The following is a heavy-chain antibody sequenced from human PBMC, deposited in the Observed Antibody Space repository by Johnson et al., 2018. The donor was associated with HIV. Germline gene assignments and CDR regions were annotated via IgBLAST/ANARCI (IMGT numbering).Heavy chain of an antibody. V-gene: IGHV3-30*04. J-gene: IGHJ3*02. Sequence: QVQLVESGGGVVQPGRSLRLSCAASGFTFGTFAMHWVRQAPGKGLEWVAVISYEGSTKYYADSVKGRFTISRDNSKNTLYLQMNSLRTEDTAVYYCARDQRGGYSYGDAFDIGGQGTLVTVSS. CDR3: ARDQRGGYSYGDAFDI. D-gene: IGHD5-18*01. CDR2: ISYEGSTK. CDR1: GFTFGTFA.